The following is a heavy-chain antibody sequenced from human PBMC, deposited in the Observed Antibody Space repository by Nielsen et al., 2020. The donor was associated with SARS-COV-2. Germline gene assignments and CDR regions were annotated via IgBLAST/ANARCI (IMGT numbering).Heavy chain of an antibody. J-gene: IGHJ2*01. CDR2: INSDGSST. Sequence: GESLRLSCAASGLTFSSYWMHWVRHAPGKGLVWVSRINSDGSSTSYVDSVKGRFTISRDNAKNTLYLQMNSLRAEDTAVYYCARDYPSYYYDSSGYKDWYFDLWGRGTLVTVSS. D-gene: IGHD3-22*01. CDR1: GLTFSSYW. CDR3: ARDYPSYYYDSSGYKDWYFDL. V-gene: IGHV3-74*01.